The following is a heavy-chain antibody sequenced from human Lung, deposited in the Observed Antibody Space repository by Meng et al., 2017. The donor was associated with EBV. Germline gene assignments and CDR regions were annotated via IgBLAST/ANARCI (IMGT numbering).Heavy chain of an antibody. D-gene: IGHD3-22*01. CDR1: GGPISRSDW. CDR3: ASSDYYRSDY. Sequence: VALQEAGPGRVKPSETPALPCAVSGGPISRSDWWSWVRQPPGKGLEWIGETSHSGSTNYSPSLKSRVTISLDKSKNQLSLKLNSVTAADTAVYYCASSDYYRSDYWGQGTLVTVSS. CDR2: TSHSGST. V-gene: IGHV4-4*02. J-gene: IGHJ4*02.